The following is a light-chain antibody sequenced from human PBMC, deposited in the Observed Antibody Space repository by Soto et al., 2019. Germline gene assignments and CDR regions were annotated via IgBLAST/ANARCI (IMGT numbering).Light chain of an antibody. CDR1: QSVSSTY. J-gene: IGKJ1*01. CDR3: QQYRTSPPTWT. V-gene: IGKV3-20*01. Sequence: ELVLTQSPGTLSLSPGDRATLSCRASQSVSSTYLAWYQQRPGQAPRLLIYSSSSRASGLPDRFSGSGSGTDFTLTISRLEPEDFAVYYCQQYRTSPPTWTFGQGTKVDIK. CDR2: SSS.